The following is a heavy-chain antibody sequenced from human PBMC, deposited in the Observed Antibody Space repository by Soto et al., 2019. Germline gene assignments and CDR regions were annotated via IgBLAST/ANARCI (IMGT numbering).Heavy chain of an antibody. Sequence: PSETLSLTCTVSDGSFNPNYWGWIRQPPGKGLEWVGYIYYAGTTTYNPSLKSRVTISVDTSKNQFSLKMSSVTAADTAVYYCARLATRYYFDYSGQGTLVTVSS. CDR1: DGSFNPNY. CDR3: ARLATRYYFDY. J-gene: IGHJ4*02. V-gene: IGHV4-59*01. CDR2: IYYAGTT. D-gene: IGHD1-1*01.